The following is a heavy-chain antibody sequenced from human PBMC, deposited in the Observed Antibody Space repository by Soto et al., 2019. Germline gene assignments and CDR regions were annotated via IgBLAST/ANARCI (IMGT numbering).Heavy chain of an antibody. CDR2: IYYSGSA. V-gene: IGHV4-30-4*01. CDR1: GSSISSGDYY. CDR3: AREKATPYRPYYFDY. Sequence: SETLSLTCTVSGSSISSGDYYWSLILQPTGKGLEWIGYIYYSGSAYYSPSLRSRVTISVDTTKNHFSLKLSSVTAAETAIYYCAREKATPYRPYYFDYWGQGTLVTVSS. D-gene: IGHD5-12*01. J-gene: IGHJ4*02.